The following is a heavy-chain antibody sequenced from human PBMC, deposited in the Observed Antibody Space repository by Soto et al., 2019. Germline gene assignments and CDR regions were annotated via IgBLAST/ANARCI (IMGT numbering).Heavy chain of an antibody. CDR3: SRGAATKIVVTTYYGVDD. J-gene: IGHJ6*02. CDR1: GGTLRNYG. Sequence: QVQLVQSGAEVKKPGSSVRVSCKACGGTLRNYGISWVRQAPGQGLEWMAGIIPVFGTANYAQKFQGRVTITADESTSTVYMDVTSLRSEDTAVYYCSRGAATKIVVTTYYGVDDWGQGTTVTVSS. D-gene: IGHD2-15*01. CDR2: IIPVFGTA. V-gene: IGHV1-69*12.